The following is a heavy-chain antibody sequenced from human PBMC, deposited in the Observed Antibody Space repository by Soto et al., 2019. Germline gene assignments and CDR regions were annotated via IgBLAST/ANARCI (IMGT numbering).Heavy chain of an antibody. D-gene: IGHD3-10*02. CDR3: ARFDVGYYYYYMDV. CDR2: IYYSGST. V-gene: IGHV4-59*01. Sequence: SETLSLTCTVSGGSISSYYWSWIRQPPGKGLEWIGYIYYSGSTNYNPSLKSRVTISVDTSKNQFSLKLSSVTAADTAVYYCARFDVGYYYYYMDVWGKGTTVTVSS. CDR1: GGSISSYY. J-gene: IGHJ6*03.